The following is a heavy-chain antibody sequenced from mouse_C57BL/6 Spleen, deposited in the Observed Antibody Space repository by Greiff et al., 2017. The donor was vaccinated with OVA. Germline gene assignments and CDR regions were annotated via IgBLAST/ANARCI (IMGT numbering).Heavy chain of an antibody. CDR1: GFTFSSYG. CDR3: ARPGPGDYLDY. CDR2: ISSGGSYT. V-gene: IGHV5-6*01. J-gene: IGHJ2*01. Sequence: EVKLMESGGDLVKPGGSLKLSCAASGFTFSSYGMSWVRQTPDKRLEWVATISSGGSYTYYPDSVKGRFTISRDNAKNTLYLQMSRLKYEDTAMYYCARPGPGDYLDYWGQGTTLTVSS.